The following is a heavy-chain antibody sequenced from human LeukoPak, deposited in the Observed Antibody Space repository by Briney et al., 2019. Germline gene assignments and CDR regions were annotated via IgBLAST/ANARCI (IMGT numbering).Heavy chain of an antibody. CDR3: ARVPMGGLLLFNWFDP. CDR2: ISAYNGNT. V-gene: IGHV1-18*01. J-gene: IGHJ5*02. CDR1: GYTFTSYG. Sequence: GASVKVSCKASGYTFTSYGISWVRQAPGQGLEWMGWISAYNGNTNYAQKLQGRVTMTTDTSTSTAYMELRSLRSDDTAVYYCARVPMGGLLLFNWFDPWGQGTLATVSS. D-gene: IGHD2-15*01.